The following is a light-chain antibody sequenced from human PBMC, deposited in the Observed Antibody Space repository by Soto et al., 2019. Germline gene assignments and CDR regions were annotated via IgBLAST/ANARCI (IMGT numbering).Light chain of an antibody. V-gene: IGLV2-14*01. Sequence: QSALTQPASVSGSPGQSITISCTGTSSDIGGYDYVSWYQHHPGKAPKFIIYGVTNRPSGVSHRFSGSKSGNTASLTISGLQAEDEADYYCSSYTSSSTLYVFGTGTKVTVL. CDR1: SSDIGGYDY. J-gene: IGLJ1*01. CDR2: GVT. CDR3: SSYTSSSTLYV.